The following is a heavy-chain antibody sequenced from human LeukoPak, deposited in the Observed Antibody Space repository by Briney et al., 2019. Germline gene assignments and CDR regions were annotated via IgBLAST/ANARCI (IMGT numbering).Heavy chain of an antibody. CDR2: IYSGGST. CDR1: GFTVSSNY. D-gene: IGHD3-22*01. J-gene: IGHJ4*02. V-gene: IGHV3-53*01. Sequence: PGGSLRLSCAASGFTVSSNYIRWVRQAPGKGLEWVSVIYSGGSTYYADSVKGRFTISRDNSKNTVYLQMNSLRAEDTAVYYCAREARRPDSRGYPFDYWGQGTLVTVSS. CDR3: AREARRPDSRGYPFDY.